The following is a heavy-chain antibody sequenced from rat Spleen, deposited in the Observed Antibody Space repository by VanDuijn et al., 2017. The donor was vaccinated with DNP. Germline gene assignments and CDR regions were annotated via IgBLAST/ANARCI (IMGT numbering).Heavy chain of an antibody. D-gene: IGHD1-7*01. CDR1: GFTFSDYN. Sequence: EVQLVESGGGLVQPGRSLKLSCAASGFTFSDYNMAWVRQAPKKGLEWVATIIYDGSRTYYRDSVKGRFTISRDTAKSTLYLQMNSLRSEDTATYYCARRRYGYGLFDYWGQGVMVTVSS. CDR2: IIYDGSRT. V-gene: IGHV5S10*01. J-gene: IGHJ2*01. CDR3: ARRRYGYGLFDY.